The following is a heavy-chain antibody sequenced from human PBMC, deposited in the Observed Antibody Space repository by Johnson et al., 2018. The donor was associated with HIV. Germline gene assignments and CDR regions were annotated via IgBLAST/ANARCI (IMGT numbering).Heavy chain of an antibody. CDR1: GFTVSFSF. CDR3: ARGRGPRGAFDI. J-gene: IGHJ3*02. Sequence: VQLVESGGGVVQPGRSLRLSCAASGFTVSFSFIDWVRQAPGRGLEWVSVIYSAYSTFYADSVKGRFTISRDNSKNTLYLQMNSLRAEDTAVYSCARGRGPRGAFDIWGQGTMVTVSS. D-gene: IGHD3-16*01. V-gene: IGHV3-66*02. CDR2: IYSAYST.